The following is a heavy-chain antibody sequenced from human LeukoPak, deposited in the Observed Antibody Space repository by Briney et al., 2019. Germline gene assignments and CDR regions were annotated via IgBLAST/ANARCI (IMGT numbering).Heavy chain of an antibody. D-gene: IGHD2-21*02. CDR1: GFTFSGYG. V-gene: IGHV3-30*18. Sequence: GGSLRLSCAASGFTFSGYGMHWVRQAPGKGLEWVAVISYDGSNKYYADSVKGRFTISRDNSKNTLYLQMNSLRAEDTAVYYCAKEGDWYYFDYWGQGTLVTVSS. J-gene: IGHJ4*02. CDR2: ISYDGSNK. CDR3: AKEGDWYYFDY.